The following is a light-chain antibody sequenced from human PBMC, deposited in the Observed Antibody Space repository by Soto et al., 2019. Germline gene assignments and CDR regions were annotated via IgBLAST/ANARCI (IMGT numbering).Light chain of an antibody. V-gene: IGLV1-40*01. CDR3: QSYDSSLSGSFV. CDR2: GNS. Sequence: QSVLTQPPSVSGAPGQRVTISCNESSSNIGAGYDVHWYQQLPGTAPKLLIYGNSNRPSGVPDRFSGSKSGTSASLAITGLQAEDEADYYCQSYDSSLSGSFVFGTGTKLTVL. CDR1: SSNIGAGYD. J-gene: IGLJ1*01.